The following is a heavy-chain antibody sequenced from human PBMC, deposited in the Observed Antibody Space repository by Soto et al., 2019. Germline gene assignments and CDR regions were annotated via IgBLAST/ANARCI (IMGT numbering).Heavy chain of an antibody. V-gene: IGHV4-31*03. CDR1: GGSISSGGYY. D-gene: IGHD6-6*01. Sequence: QVQLQESGPGLVKPSQTLSLTCTVSGGSISSGGYYWTWIRQHPGKGLEWIGYNYYSGITYYNPSPKRRVTISLDTSNNQFSLKLRSVTAADTAVYYCARGSSIAGLYYGMDVWGQGTTVTVSS. J-gene: IGHJ6*02. CDR3: ARGSSIAGLYYGMDV. CDR2: NYYSGIT.